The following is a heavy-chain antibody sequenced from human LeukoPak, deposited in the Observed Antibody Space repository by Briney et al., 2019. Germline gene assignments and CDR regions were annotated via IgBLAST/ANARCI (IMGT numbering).Heavy chain of an antibody. CDR1: GFTFSSYA. D-gene: IGHD2/OR15-2a*01. J-gene: IGHJ4*02. CDR3: SRISTSSPADH. V-gene: IGHV3-23*01. Sequence: GGSLRLSCAPSGFTFSSYAMSWVRQAPGKGLEWVSSTSGSGITTYYGDSVKGRFTTSRDNSKNTLYLQMNSLRAEDTAVYYCSRISTSSPADHWGQGTLVTVSS. CDR2: TSGSGITT.